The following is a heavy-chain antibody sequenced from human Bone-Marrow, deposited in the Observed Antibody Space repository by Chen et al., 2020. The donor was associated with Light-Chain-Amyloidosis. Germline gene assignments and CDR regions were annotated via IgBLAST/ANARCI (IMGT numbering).Heavy chain of an antibody. CDR3: ARDQTSSWSRYGMDV. J-gene: IGHJ6*02. V-gene: IGHV1-69*01. CDR1: RGTFTSYA. CDR2: IIPMFGSI. D-gene: IGHD6-13*01. Sequence: QTQLVQSGAEVKKPGSSGRVSCKASRGTFTSYAINWVRQAPGQGLEWMGGIIPMFGSIRYAQRFQGRVTITADESTSTAYMDLSGLRSEDSAVYFCARDQTSSWSRYGMDVWGQGTSVVVSS.